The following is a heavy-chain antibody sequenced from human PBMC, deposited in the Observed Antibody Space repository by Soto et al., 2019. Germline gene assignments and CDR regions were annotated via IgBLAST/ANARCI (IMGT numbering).Heavy chain of an antibody. Sequence: QVQLVQSGAEVKKPGSSVKVSCKVSGGTFSSHAINWLRQAPGQGLEWIGVIIPVTDTPNNAEKFQGRVTITADKSTTTVYMELSSLTFDDTAVYFCARGNKGPGHYGPGSQGWYGPWGQGTLVTVSS. CDR3: ARGNKGPGHYGPGSQGWYGP. CDR2: IIPVTDTP. V-gene: IGHV1-69*06. J-gene: IGHJ5*02. CDR1: GGTFSSHA. D-gene: IGHD3-10*01.